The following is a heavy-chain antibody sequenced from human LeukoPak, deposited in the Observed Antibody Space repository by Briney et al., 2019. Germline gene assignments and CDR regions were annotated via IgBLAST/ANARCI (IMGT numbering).Heavy chain of an antibody. CDR3: ARDRNSYGSPDAFDI. V-gene: IGHV1-69*04. D-gene: IGHD5-18*01. CDR1: GGTFSSYA. J-gene: IGHJ3*02. CDR2: IIPILGIA. Sequence: SVKVSCKASGGTFSSYAISWLRQAPGQGLEWMGRIIPILGIANYAQKFQGRVTITADKSTSTAYMELSSLRSEDTAVYYCARDRNSYGSPDAFDIWGQGTMVTVSS.